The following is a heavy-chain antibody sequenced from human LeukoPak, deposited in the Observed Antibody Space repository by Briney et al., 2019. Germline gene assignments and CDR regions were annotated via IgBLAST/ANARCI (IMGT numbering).Heavy chain of an antibody. CDR2: IKQDGSEK. J-gene: IGHJ6*03. CDR1: GFTFSYYW. V-gene: IGHV3-7*01. D-gene: IGHD5-18*01. Sequence: GGSLRLSCAASGFTFSYYWINWVRQAPGKGLEWVANIKQDGSEKYYVDSVKGRFTISRDNAKNSLYLQMNSLRAEDTAVYYCAREGRAVDTAMVGYYMDVWGKGTTVTVSS. CDR3: AREGRAVDTAMVGYYMDV.